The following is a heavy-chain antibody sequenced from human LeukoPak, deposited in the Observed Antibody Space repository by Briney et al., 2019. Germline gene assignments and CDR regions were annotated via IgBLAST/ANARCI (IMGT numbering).Heavy chain of an antibody. J-gene: IGHJ3*02. D-gene: IGHD1-26*01. CDR2: IYYSGST. CDR1: GGSINSYY. CDR3: ARGQWESTHPFDI. V-gene: IGHV4-59*12. Sequence: PSETLSLTCTVSGGSINSYYWSWIRQPPGKGLEWIGYIYYSGSTNYNPSLKSRVTISVDTSKNQFSPKLSSVTAADTAVYYCARGQWESTHPFDIWGQGTMVIVSS.